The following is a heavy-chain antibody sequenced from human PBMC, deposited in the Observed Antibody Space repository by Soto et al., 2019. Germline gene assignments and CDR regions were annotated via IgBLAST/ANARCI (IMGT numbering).Heavy chain of an antibody. J-gene: IGHJ4*02. Sequence: GGSLRLSCAASGFTFSSYGMHWVRQAPGKGLEWVSAISCGGNNIYYADSVKGRFTISRDNAKSSLYLQMNSLRAEDTAVYYCARGYTQFDYCGQGTLVTVSS. CDR3: ARGYTQFDY. D-gene: IGHD5-18*01. V-gene: IGHV3-21*04. CDR1: GFTFSSYG. CDR2: ISCGGNNI.